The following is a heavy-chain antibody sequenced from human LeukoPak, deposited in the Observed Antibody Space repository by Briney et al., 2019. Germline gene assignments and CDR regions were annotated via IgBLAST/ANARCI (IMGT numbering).Heavy chain of an antibody. V-gene: IGHV4-59*01. CDR1: GGSISSYY. Sequence: SETLSFTCTVSGGSISSYYWSWIRQPPGKGLEWIGYIYYSGSTNYNPSLKSRVTISVDTSKNQFSLKLSSVTAADTAVYYCARGGMAAAGVYYYMDVWGKGTTVTVSS. J-gene: IGHJ6*03. CDR2: IYYSGST. CDR3: ARGGMAAAGVYYYMDV. D-gene: IGHD6-13*01.